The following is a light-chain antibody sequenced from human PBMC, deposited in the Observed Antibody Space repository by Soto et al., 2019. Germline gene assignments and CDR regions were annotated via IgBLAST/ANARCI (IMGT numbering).Light chain of an antibody. CDR2: DAS. CDR1: QSVSSY. J-gene: IGKJ4*01. V-gene: IGKV3-11*01. CDR3: QQRSNWPPL. Sequence: EIVLTQSPATLSLSPGERATISCRASQSVSSYLAWYQQKPGQAPRLLIYDASNRATGIPARFSGSGSGTDFTLTISSLEPEDFAVYYCQQRSNWPPLFGGGTKVEIK.